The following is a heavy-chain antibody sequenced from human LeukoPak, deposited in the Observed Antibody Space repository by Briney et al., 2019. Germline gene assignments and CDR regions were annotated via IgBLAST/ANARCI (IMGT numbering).Heavy chain of an antibody. CDR3: ASYYFDS. V-gene: IGHV3-21*01. CDR2: ITSSSSYI. J-gene: IGHJ4*02. Sequence: PGGSLRLSCAASGFTFSSYSMNWVRQAPGKGLEWVSSITSSSSYIYYADSVKARFTIPRDNAKHSLYLQMNSLRAEDTAVYYCASYYFDSWGQGNLVTVSS. CDR1: GFTFSSYS.